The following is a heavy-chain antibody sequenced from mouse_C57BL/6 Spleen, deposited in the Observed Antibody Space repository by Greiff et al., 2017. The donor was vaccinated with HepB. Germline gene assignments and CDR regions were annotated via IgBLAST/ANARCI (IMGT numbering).Heavy chain of an antibody. CDR3: ARPPYYGSKRWYFDV. CDR1: GFTFTDYY. Sequence: EVKLVESGGGLVQPGGSLSLSCAASGFTFTDYYMSWVRQPPGKALEWLGFIRNKANGYTTEYSAFVKGRFTISRDNSQSILYLQMNALRAEDSATYYCARPPYYGSKRWYFDVWGTGTTVTVSS. J-gene: IGHJ1*03. V-gene: IGHV7-3*01. D-gene: IGHD1-1*01. CDR2: IRNKANGYTT.